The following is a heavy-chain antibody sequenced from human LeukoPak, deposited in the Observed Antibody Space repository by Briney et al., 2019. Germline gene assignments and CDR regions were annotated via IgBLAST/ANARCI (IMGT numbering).Heavy chain of an antibody. V-gene: IGHV3-30*18. CDR3: AKPIAVAGLSLWGDY. CDR1: GFTFSSYG. CDR2: ISYDGSNK. D-gene: IGHD6-19*01. Sequence: GGSLRLSCAASGFTFSSYGMHWVRQAPGKGLEWVAVISYDGSNKYYADSVKGRFTISRDNSKNTLYLQMNSLRAEDTAAYYCAKPIAVAGLSLWGDYWGQGTLVTVSS. J-gene: IGHJ4*02.